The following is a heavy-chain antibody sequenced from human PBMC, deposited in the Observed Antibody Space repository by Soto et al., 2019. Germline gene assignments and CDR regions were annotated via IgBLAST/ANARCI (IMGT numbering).Heavy chain of an antibody. D-gene: IGHD1-7*01. Sequence: GGSLRLSCAASGFKFSSYAMSWVRQAPGKGLEWVSLISATGGGTYYADSVKGRFTISRDNSDNTLYLQVHSLRAEDTAVYYWAEGRRAGGNSPFYFDFWGQGAQVTVSS. CDR2: ISATGGGT. CDR3: AEGRRAGGNSPFYFDF. J-gene: IGHJ5*01. V-gene: IGHV3-23*01. CDR1: GFKFSSYA.